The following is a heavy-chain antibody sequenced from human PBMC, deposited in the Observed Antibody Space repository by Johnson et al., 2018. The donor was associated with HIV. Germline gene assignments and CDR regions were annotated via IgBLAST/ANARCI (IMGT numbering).Heavy chain of an antibody. CDR3: TTDLPGGYYGGNWTYDAFDI. V-gene: IGHV3-15*01. CDR2: IKSKTDGGTT. J-gene: IGHJ3*02. D-gene: IGHD4-23*01. CDR1: GFTFSNAW. Sequence: VQLVESGGGLVQPGGSLRLSCAASGFTFSNAWMSWVRQAPGKGLEWVGRIKSKTDGGTTDYAAPVQGRFTISRDDSKTTLYLQMNSLKTEDTAVYYCTTDLPGGYYGGNWTYDAFDIWGQGTMVTVSS.